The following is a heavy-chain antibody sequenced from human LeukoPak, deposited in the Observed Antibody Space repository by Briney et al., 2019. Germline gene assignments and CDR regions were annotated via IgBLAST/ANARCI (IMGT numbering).Heavy chain of an antibody. J-gene: IGHJ5*02. CDR3: ANGVPAAIPMGLNWFDP. CDR2: IIPIFGTA. V-gene: IGHV1-69*13. D-gene: IGHD2-2*02. CDR1: GGTFNYA. Sequence: SVKVSCKASGGTFNYAIIWVRRAPGQGLEWMGGIIPIFGTANYAQKFQGRVTIIADESTSTVYMELSSLRSEDTAVYYCANGVPAAIPMGLNWFDPWGQGTLVTVSS.